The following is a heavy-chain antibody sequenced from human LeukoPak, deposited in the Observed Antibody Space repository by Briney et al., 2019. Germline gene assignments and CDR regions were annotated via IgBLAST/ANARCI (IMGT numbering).Heavy chain of an antibody. CDR2: IVVGSGNT. Sequence: ASVKVSCTASGFTFTSSAVQWVRQARGQRLEWIGWIVVGSGNTNYAQKFQERVTITRDMSTSTAYMELSSLRSEDTAVYYCAADPGYCSGGSCYPYYYYGMDVWGQGTTVTVSS. CDR3: AADPGYCSGGSCYPYYYYGMDV. CDR1: GFTFTSSA. V-gene: IGHV1-58*01. J-gene: IGHJ6*02. D-gene: IGHD2-15*01.